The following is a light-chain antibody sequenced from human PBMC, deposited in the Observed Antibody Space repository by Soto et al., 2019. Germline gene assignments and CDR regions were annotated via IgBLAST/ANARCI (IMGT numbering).Light chain of an antibody. V-gene: IGKV3-20*01. CDR1: QSVSSGY. CDR2: GAS. J-gene: IGKJ1*01. Sequence: EIVLTQSPGTLSLSPGERATLSCRASQSVSSGYLVWYQQKPGQAPRLLIYGASSRATGIPDRFSGSGSGTDFTLTISRLEPEDFVVYYCQQYGSSPRTFGQGTKVEIK. CDR3: QQYGSSPRT.